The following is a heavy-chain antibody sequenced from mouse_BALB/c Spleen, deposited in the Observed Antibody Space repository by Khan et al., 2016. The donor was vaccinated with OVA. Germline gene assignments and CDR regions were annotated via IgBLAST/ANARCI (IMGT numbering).Heavy chain of an antibody. CDR2: IYPGTDNT. Sequence: QVQLKQSGAELVRPGTSVKLSCKTSGYIFTSYWIHWVKQRSGQGLEWIARIYPGTDNTYYSEKFKDKATLTADKSSSTAYLQLSSLKSEDSAVFLCARYEVLYYFNYWGQGTTLTVSS. CDR1: GYIFTSYW. V-gene: IGHV1-76*01. D-gene: IGHD2-3*01. CDR3: ARYEVLYYFNY. J-gene: IGHJ2*01.